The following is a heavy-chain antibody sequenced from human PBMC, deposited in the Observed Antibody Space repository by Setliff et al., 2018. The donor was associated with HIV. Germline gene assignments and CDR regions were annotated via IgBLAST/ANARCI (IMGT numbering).Heavy chain of an antibody. Sequence: EASVKVSCKASGYNFTDYDINWVRQATGQGLEWMGWMSPNNGNTGYAEKFQGRVTMTRDTSISTAYMELSSLRSDDTAVYYCARGTAPRPASVLEFLEWLFPNWFDPWGQGTLVTVSS. CDR3: ARGTAPRPASVLEFLEWLFPNWFDP. J-gene: IGHJ5*02. D-gene: IGHD3-3*02. V-gene: IGHV1-8*02. CDR1: GYNFTDYD. CDR2: MSPNNGNT.